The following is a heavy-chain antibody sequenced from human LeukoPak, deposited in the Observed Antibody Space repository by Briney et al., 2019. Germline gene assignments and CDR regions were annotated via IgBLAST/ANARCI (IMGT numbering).Heavy chain of an antibody. CDR2: ISSSSGYI. D-gene: IGHD3-10*01. CDR3: ARVWFGESGWFDP. CDR1: GFTFSSYS. J-gene: IGHJ5*02. Sequence: PGGSLRLSCAASGFTFSSYSMNWVRQAPGKGLEWVSFISSSSGYIYYADSVKGRFTISRDNAKNSLYLQMNSLRAEDTAVYYCARVWFGESGWFDPWGQGTLAAVSS. V-gene: IGHV3-21*01.